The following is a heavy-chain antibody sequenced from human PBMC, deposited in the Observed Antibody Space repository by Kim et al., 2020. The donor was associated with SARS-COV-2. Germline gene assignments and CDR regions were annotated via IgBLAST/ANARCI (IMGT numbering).Heavy chain of an antibody. CDR3: ATLKYF. CDR1: GFTFSNYW. CDR2: IGGDASEK. J-gene: IGHJ4*02. V-gene: IGHV3-7*01. Sequence: GGSLRLSCVASGFTFSNYWMDWVRQTPGKGLEWVANIGGDASEKNYVDSVKGRFTISRDNVKNSVYLQMNSLRAEDTAVYYCATLKYFWGQGILVTVSS.